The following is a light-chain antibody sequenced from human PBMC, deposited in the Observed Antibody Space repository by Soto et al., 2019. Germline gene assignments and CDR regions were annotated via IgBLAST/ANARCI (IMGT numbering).Light chain of an antibody. CDR2: AAS. CDR1: QDISIY. CDR3: QQYNDWWT. Sequence: DFQMTQSPSTLSASVGDRVTVTCRASQDISIYLAWYQQKPGKAPNLLIYAASSLQSGVPSRFSGSGSGTEFTLTISSLQSEDFAVYYCQQYNDWWTFGQGTKVDIK. J-gene: IGKJ1*01. V-gene: IGKV1-9*01.